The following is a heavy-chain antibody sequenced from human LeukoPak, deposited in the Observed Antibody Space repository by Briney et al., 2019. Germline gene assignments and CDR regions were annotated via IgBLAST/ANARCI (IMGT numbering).Heavy chain of an antibody. J-gene: IGHJ4*02. V-gene: IGHV3-23*01. CDR1: GFTFSSYA. CDR2: ISGSGGST. CDR3: ARGRWLQARGPSFDY. D-gene: IGHD5-24*01. Sequence: GGSLRLSCAASGFTFSSYAMSWVRQAPGKGLESVSAISGSGGSTYYADSVKGRFTISRDNSKNTLYLQMNSLRAEDTAVYYCARGRWLQARGPSFDYWGQGTLVTVSS.